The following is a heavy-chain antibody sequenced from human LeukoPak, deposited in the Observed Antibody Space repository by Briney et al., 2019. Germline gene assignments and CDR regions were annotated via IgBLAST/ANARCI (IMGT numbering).Heavy chain of an antibody. J-gene: IGHJ4*02. Sequence: GGSLRLSCAASGFTVSSNYMGWVRQAPGKGLEWVSVIYSGGDTYYGDSVKGRFTISRDNSKNTLYLQMNSLRAEDTAVYYCAKAKVSLLVGYFDYWGQGTLVTVSS. CDR3: AKAKVSLLVGYFDY. CDR2: IYSGGDT. CDR1: GFTVSSNY. D-gene: IGHD1-26*01. V-gene: IGHV3-66*01.